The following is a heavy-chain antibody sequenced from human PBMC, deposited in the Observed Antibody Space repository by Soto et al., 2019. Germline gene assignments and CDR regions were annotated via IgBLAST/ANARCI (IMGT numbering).Heavy chain of an antibody. CDR1: GFTFSSYG. Sequence: PGGSLRLSCAASGFTFSSYGMHWVRQAPGKGLEWVAVISYDGSNKYYADSVKGRFTISRDNSKNTLYLQMNSLRAEDTAVYYCAKGVVGSTGYYYYGMDVWGQGTTVTVSS. CDR3: AKGVVGSTGYYYYGMDV. V-gene: IGHV3-30*18. J-gene: IGHJ6*02. D-gene: IGHD1-26*01. CDR2: ISYDGSNK.